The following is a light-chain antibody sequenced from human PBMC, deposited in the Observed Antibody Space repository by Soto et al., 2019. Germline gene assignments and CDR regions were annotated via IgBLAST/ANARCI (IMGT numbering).Light chain of an antibody. Sequence: EIVFTQSPATLSLSPGERAALCCRASQSVSSFLALYQQKPGQAPRLLIYDASNRATGIPARFSGSGSGTDFTLTISSLEPEDFAVYYCHQRSNWPPLTFGGGTKVHIK. CDR2: DAS. CDR1: QSVSSF. J-gene: IGKJ4*01. V-gene: IGKV3-11*01. CDR3: HQRSNWPPLT.